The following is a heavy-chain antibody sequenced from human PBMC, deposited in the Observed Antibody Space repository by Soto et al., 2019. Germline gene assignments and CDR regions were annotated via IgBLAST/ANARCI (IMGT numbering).Heavy chain of an antibody. Sequence: QVQLVQSGAEVKEPGSSVKVSCRASGGTFSTYAVSWVRQAPGQGPEWMGRIIPVLGTTNYAQRFQGRITIIADKSTSSAYMELSSLRSEDTAIYYCARDLAGASSGELDSWGQGTLVTVSS. CDR3: ARDLAGASSGELDS. CDR1: GGTFSTYA. D-gene: IGHD6-19*01. CDR2: IIPVLGTT. V-gene: IGHV1-69*08. J-gene: IGHJ4*02.